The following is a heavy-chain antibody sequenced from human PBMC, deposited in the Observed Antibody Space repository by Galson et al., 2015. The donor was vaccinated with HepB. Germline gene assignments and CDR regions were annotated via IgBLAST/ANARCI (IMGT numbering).Heavy chain of an antibody. V-gene: IGHV3-48*01. Sequence: SLRLSCAASGFTFSSHAMNWVRQAAGKGLEWVSSISTDSLTIYYGDSVKGRFTISRDNAKNSLYLQMNSLRAEDTAVYYCARKTKTGSLEGGVDYWGQGTLVTVSS. CDR1: GFTFSSHA. CDR3: ARKTKTGSLEGGVDY. J-gene: IGHJ4*02. CDR2: ISTDSLTI. D-gene: IGHD1-1*01.